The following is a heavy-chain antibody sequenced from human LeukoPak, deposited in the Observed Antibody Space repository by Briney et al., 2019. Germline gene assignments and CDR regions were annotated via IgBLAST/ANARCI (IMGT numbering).Heavy chain of an antibody. CDR3: ARIEAGYCSRTSCPYYFDY. CDR2: INSDGSST. Sequence: GGSLRLSCAASGFTFSSYWMHWVRQAPGKGLVWVSRINSDGSSTSYADSVRGRFTISRDNAKNTLYLQMNSLSAEDSAVYYCARIEAGYCSRTSCPYYFDYWGQGTLVTVSS. J-gene: IGHJ4*02. D-gene: IGHD2-2*01. V-gene: IGHV3-74*01. CDR1: GFTFSSYW.